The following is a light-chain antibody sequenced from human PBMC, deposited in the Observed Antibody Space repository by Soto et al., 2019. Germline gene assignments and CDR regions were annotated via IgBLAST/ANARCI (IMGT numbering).Light chain of an antibody. J-gene: IGKJ4*01. CDR2: AAS. V-gene: IGKV1-39*01. CDR1: QSISTY. Sequence: DIQMTQSPSSLSASVGGRVTITCRASQSISTYLSWYQHTLGKAPKLLIYAASSLQSGVPSRFSGSGSGTEFTLTINSLHPEDFATYYCQQRSSTPLTFGGGTKVELK. CDR3: QQRSSTPLT.